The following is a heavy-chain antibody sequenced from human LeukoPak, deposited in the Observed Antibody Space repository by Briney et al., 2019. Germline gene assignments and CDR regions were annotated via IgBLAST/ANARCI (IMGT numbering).Heavy chain of an antibody. CDR2: IYYSGST. CDR1: GGSISSSSYY. J-gene: IGHJ6*03. Sequence: PSETLSLTCTVSGGSISSSSYYWGWIRQPPGKGLEWIGSIYYSGSTYYNPSLKSRVTISVDTSKNQFSLKLSSVTAADTAVYYCAGQSSSIARGGYYMDVWGKGTTVTVSS. D-gene: IGHD6-6*01. CDR3: AGQSSSIARGGYYMDV. V-gene: IGHV4-39*01.